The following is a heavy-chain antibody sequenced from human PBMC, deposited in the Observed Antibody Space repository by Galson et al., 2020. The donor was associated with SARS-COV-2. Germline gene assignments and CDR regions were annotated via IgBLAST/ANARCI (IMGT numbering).Heavy chain of an antibody. CDR2: INHSGST. Sequence: SETLSLTCAVYGGSFSGYYWSWIRQPPAKGLEWIGEINHSGSTTYNPSPKSRVTITVDTSKNQFSLKLSSVTAADTAVYYCAREPTYGYSSGWYKVEDYWGQGALVTVSS. J-gene: IGHJ4*02. CDR1: GGSFSGYY. V-gene: IGHV4-34*01. CDR3: AREPTYGYSSGWYKVEDY. D-gene: IGHD6-19*01.